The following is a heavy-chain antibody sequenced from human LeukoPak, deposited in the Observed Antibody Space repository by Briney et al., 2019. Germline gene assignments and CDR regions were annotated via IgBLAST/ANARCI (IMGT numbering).Heavy chain of an antibody. CDR1: GFTFSSYA. J-gene: IGHJ4*02. D-gene: IGHD4-17*01. Sequence: PGGSLRLSCAASGFTFSSYAMHWVRQAPGKGLEWVAVISHDGSNKYYADSVKGRFTISRDNYKSTLYLQMNSLRAEDTAVYYCARDKYGDSLFDYWGQGTLVTVSS. CDR2: ISHDGSNK. V-gene: IGHV3-30*04. CDR3: ARDKYGDSLFDY.